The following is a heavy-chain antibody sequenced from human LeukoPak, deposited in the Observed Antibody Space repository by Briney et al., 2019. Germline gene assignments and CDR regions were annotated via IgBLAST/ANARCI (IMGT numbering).Heavy chain of an antibody. CDR1: GFTFSSYA. CDR2: ISYDGSNK. J-gene: IGHJ3*02. CDR3: ASGLRPNAFDI. V-gene: IGHV3-30-3*01. Sequence: GGSLRLSCAASGFTFSSYAMHWVRQAPGKGLEWVAVISYDGSNKYYADSVKGRFTISRDNSKNTLYLQMNSLRAEDTAVYYCASGLRPNAFDIWGQGTMVTVSS. D-gene: IGHD5-12*01.